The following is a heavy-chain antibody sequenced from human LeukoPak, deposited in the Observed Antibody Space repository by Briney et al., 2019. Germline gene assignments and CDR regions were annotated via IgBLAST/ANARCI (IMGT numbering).Heavy chain of an antibody. D-gene: IGHD3-22*01. CDR1: GFTFAGYA. CDR2: ISGSGGRT. Sequence: HPGGSLRLSCAASGFTFAGYAMSWVRQAPGKGLEWVSAISGSGGRTYYPDSVKGRFTISRGNSKNTLYLQMNSLRAEDTAVYYCAKERDSSGYFDYWGQGTLVTVSS. V-gene: IGHV3-23*01. CDR3: AKERDSSGYFDY. J-gene: IGHJ4*02.